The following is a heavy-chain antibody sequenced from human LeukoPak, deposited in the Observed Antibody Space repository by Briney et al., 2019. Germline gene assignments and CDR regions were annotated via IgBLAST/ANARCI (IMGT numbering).Heavy chain of an antibody. CDR3: ATLGYCSGGSCSQGDY. V-gene: IGHV1-2*02. Sequence: ASVQVSCKASGYTFIDYYIHWVRQAPGQGLEWMGWINPSSGGTNYAQKFQGRVTMTRDTSISTAYMELSRLTSDDTAVYYCATLGYCSGGSCSQGDYWGQGTLVTVSS. CDR1: GYTFIDYY. CDR2: INPSSGGT. D-gene: IGHD2-15*01. J-gene: IGHJ4*02.